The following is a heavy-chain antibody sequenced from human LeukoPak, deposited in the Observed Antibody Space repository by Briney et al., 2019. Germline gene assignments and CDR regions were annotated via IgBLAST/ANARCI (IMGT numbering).Heavy chain of an antibody. CDR1: GYTFTGYY. Sequence: ASVKVSCKASGYTFTGYYIHWVRQAPGQGLEWMGWINPHTTGTNYAQRFQGRVTMTRDTSISTAYMGLTKLISDDTAVYYCARSSDIVTLPSAFYFDYWGQGTLVSVSS. J-gene: IGHJ4*02. D-gene: IGHD2-15*01. CDR3: ARSSDIVTLPSAFYFDY. CDR2: INPHTTGT. V-gene: IGHV1-2*02.